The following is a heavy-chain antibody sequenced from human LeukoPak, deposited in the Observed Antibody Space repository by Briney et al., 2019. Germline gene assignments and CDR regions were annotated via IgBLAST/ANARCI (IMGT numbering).Heavy chain of an antibody. CDR1: GGSFNTDH. Sequence: SETLSLTCAVPGGSFNTDHWSWIRQPPGKGLEWIGEIHGSGSNPKYSPSLKSRVTISVDTSKNQLSLKLSSVTAADTAVYYCARARGDYYDSSGYYSAFDYWGQGTLVTVSS. CDR3: ARARGDYYDSSGYYSAFDY. J-gene: IGHJ4*02. V-gene: IGHV4-34*01. D-gene: IGHD3-22*01. CDR2: IHGSGSNP.